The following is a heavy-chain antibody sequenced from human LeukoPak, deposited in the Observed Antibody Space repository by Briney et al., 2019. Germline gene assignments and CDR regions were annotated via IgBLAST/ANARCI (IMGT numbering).Heavy chain of an antibody. CDR3: ARDLAVAGIFDY. V-gene: IGHV1-69*05. D-gene: IGHD6-19*01. CDR1: GGTFSSYA. J-gene: IGHJ4*02. CDR2: IIPIFGTA. Sequence: GASVKVSCKASGGTFSSYAISWVRQAPGQGLEWMGGIIPIFGTANYAQKFQGRVTITTDESTSTAYMELSSLRSEDTAVYYCARDLAVAGIFDYWGQGSLVTVSS.